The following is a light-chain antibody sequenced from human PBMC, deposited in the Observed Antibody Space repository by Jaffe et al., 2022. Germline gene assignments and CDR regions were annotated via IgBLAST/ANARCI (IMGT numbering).Light chain of an antibody. CDR2: RSI. CDR3: AAWDDSLSGVV. Sequence: QSVLTQPPSASGTPGQRVTISCSGSSSNIGSNYVYWYQHLPGTAPKLLIYRSIQRPSGVPDRFSGSKSGTSASLAISGLRSEDEADYYCAAWDDSLSGVVFGGGTKLTVL. J-gene: IGLJ2*01. CDR1: SSNIGSNY. V-gene: IGLV1-47*01.